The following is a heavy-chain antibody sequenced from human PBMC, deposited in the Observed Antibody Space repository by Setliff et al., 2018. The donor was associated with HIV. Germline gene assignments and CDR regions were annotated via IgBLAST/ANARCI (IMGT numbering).Heavy chain of an antibody. CDR3: ARDHIAARSVDY. V-gene: IGHV3-30*04. CDR1: GFIFDSYT. J-gene: IGHJ4*02. D-gene: IGHD6-6*01. Sequence: GGSLRLSCAASGFIFDSYTLHWVRQTPGKGLEWVAVISYDGNDKYYGDSVKGRFTVSRDNSNSTLYLQMSSLRSEDTAVYYCARDHIAARSVDYWGQGTLVTVSS. CDR2: ISYDGNDK.